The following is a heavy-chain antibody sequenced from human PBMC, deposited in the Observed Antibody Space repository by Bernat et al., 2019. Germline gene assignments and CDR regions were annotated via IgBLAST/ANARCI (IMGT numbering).Heavy chain of an antibody. V-gene: IGHV3-30-3*01. J-gene: IGHJ6*03. Sequence: QVQLMESGGGVVQPGRSLRLSCAASGFTFSSYGMHWVRQAPGKGPEWVAVVSYDGSNKYYADSVKGRFTISRDNSKNTLYLQMNSLRAEDTAVYYCARGTSTSAPYMDVWGKGTTVTVSS. CDR2: VSYDGSNK. CDR3: ARGTSTSAPYMDV. CDR1: GFTFSSYG.